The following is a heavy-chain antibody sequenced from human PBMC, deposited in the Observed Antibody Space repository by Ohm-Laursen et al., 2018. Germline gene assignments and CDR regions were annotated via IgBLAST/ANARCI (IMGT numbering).Heavy chain of an antibody. D-gene: IGHD6-13*01. CDR1: GFTFEDSA. Sequence: SLRLSCAASGFTFEDSAMQWVRQAPGKGLEWVSGISWNSGSIGYADSVKGRFTISRDNAKNSLYLQMNSLRAEDTALYYCAKDHSPYSISLRSAFDIWGQGTMVTVSS. J-gene: IGHJ3*02. V-gene: IGHV3-9*01. CDR3: AKDHSPYSISLRSAFDI. CDR2: ISWNSGSI.